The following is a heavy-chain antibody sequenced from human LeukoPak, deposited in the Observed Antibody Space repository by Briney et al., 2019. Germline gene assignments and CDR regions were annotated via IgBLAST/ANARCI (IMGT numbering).Heavy chain of an antibody. Sequence: GGSLRLSCAVSGFTFSSYWMSWVRQAPGKGLEWVSAISGSGGSTYYADSVKGRFTISRDNSKNTLYLQMNSLRAEDTAVYYCAKADVRFGAFDIWGQGTMVTVSS. V-gene: IGHV3-23*01. CDR2: ISGSGGST. D-gene: IGHD3-16*01. CDR1: GFTFSSYW. CDR3: AKADVRFGAFDI. J-gene: IGHJ3*02.